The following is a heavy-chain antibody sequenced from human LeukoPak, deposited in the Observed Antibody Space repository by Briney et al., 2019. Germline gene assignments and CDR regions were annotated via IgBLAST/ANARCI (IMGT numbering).Heavy chain of an antibody. CDR1: GFTFSSYA. J-gene: IGHJ4*02. V-gene: IGHV3-23*01. Sequence: SGGSLRLSCAASGFTFSSYAMSWVRQAPGKGLEWVSAISGSGGSTYYADSVKGRFTISRDNPKNTLYLQMNSLRAEDTAVYYCAKDCVDYYDSSGYYWGAFDYWGQGTLVTVSS. D-gene: IGHD3-22*01. CDR2: ISGSGGST. CDR3: AKDCVDYYDSSGYYWGAFDY.